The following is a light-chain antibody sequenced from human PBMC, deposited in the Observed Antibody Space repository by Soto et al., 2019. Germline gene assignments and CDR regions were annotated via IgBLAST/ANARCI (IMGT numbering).Light chain of an antibody. J-gene: IGKJ3*01. V-gene: IGKV1-39*01. CDR2: AAS. CDR3: QQSYSSLGFT. Sequence: DIPMTQSPSSLSASVGDRVTITCRASESISNNLNWYQHKPGKAPKDLIYAASSLQSGVPSRFSGSGSGTDLILKITRLQAEDFATYYCQQSYSSLGFTFGRGTKVDL. CDR1: ESISNN.